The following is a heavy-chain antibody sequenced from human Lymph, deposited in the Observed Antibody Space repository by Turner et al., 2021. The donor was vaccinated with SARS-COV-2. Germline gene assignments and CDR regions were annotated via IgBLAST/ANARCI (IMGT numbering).Heavy chain of an antibody. CDR2: ITSSSSYN. V-gene: IGHV3-21*01. CDR1: GFTFSSCS. J-gene: IGHJ4*02. D-gene: IGHD6-19*01. Sequence: EVQLVESGVGLVEPGGSLRLSCAASGFTFSSCSMNWGRQAPEKGLEWGSTITSSSSYNYYADSVKGRFTISRDNAKKSLYLQMISLRAEDTAVYYCARGGRPPWQWLGLGNFDYWGQGTLVTVSS. CDR3: ARGGRPPWQWLGLGNFDY.